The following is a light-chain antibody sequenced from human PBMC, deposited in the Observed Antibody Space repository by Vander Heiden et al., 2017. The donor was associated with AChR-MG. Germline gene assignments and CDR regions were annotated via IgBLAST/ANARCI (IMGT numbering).Light chain of an antibody. Sequence: SYELSQPLPVSVSLGQTATSTGGGNNLGCINVHWYQRKPGQAPVLVIYRDNNRPSEIPERFSASNSGNTATLTISRVQAGDEADYFCQVWNSTTVVFGGGTKLTVL. J-gene: IGLJ2*01. CDR2: RDN. CDR3: QVWNSTTVV. V-gene: IGLV3-9*01. CDR1: NLGCIN.